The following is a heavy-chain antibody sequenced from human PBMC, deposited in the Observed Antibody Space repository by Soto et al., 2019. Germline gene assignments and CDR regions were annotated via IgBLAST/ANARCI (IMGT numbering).Heavy chain of an antibody. J-gene: IGHJ4*02. D-gene: IGHD6-13*01. Sequence: PGGSLRLSCAASGFTFSSYAMIWVRQAPGKGLEWVSAISGGGGTTNYADSVKGRFTISRDNSKNTVYLQMTSLRAEDTAVYYCAKAPLKQELGSYFDYGGKGPLVTVPS. CDR2: ISGGGGTT. V-gene: IGHV3-23*01. CDR1: GFTFSSYA. CDR3: AKAPLKQELGSYFDY.